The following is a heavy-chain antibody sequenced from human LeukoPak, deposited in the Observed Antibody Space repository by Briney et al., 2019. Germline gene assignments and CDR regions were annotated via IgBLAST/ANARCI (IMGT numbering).Heavy chain of an antibody. CDR1: GFTFSSYG. CDR2: IWFDGSNK. V-gene: IGHV3-33*06. CDR3: AKDPSIGVVCVFDS. J-gene: IGHJ4*02. Sequence: PGRSLRLSCAVSGFTFSSYGMHWVRQAPGKGLEWVALIWFDGSNKYYADSVKGRFTISRDNSKNTLYLQMNSLRAEDTAVYYCAKDPSIGVVCVFDSWGQGTLVTVSS. D-gene: IGHD6-19*01.